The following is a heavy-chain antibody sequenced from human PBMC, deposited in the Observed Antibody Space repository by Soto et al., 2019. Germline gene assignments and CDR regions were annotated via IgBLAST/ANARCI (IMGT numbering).Heavy chain of an antibody. D-gene: IGHD2-8*01. J-gene: IGHJ6*02. CDR1: GFTFSSYA. CDR3: AKSLGYASYYGMDV. Sequence: EVQLLESGGGLVQPGGSLRLSCAASGFTFSSYAVSWVRQAPGKGLEWVSAISGSGGSTYYADSVKGRFTISRDNSKNTLYLQMNSLRAEDTAVYYCAKSLGYASYYGMDVWGQGTTVTVSS. V-gene: IGHV3-23*01. CDR2: ISGSGGST.